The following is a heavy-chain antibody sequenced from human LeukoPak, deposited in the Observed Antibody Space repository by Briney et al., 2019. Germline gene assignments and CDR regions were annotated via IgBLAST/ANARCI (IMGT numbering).Heavy chain of an antibody. J-gene: IGHJ4*02. V-gene: IGHV3-48*03. Sequence: GGSLRLSCAASGFSFSSYEMNWVRQAPGKGLEWVSYISRSGRAIYYADSVKGRFTISRDNAKNSLYLQMNSLRAEDTAVYYCARGGYFDWLPSYYFDYWGQGTLVTVSS. CDR2: ISRSGRAI. CDR3: ARGGYFDWLPSYYFDY. D-gene: IGHD3-9*01. CDR1: GFSFSSYE.